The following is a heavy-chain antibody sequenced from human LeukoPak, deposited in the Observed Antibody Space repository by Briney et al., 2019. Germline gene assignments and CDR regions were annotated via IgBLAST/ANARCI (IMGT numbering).Heavy chain of an antibody. V-gene: IGHV3-23*01. CDR2: ISGSGGST. Sequence: GGSLRLSCAASGFTFSSYAMSWVRQAPGKGLEWVSAISGSGGSTYYADSVKGRFTISRDNSKNTLYLQMNSLRAEDTAVYYCAKDPDIVVVPAAIDYWGQGTLVTVSS. CDR1: GFTFSSYA. D-gene: IGHD2-2*01. CDR3: AKDPDIVVVPAAIDY. J-gene: IGHJ4*02.